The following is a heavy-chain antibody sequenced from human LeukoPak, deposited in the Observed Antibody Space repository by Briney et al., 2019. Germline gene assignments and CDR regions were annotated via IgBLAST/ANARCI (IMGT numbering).Heavy chain of an antibody. CDR3: AKQAWWSGYFYFLPFDY. CDR2: IDYSGGST. Sequence: GGSLRLSCTASGFTFSSYSLNWVRQAPGKGLEWVSGIDYSGGSTYYADSVKGRFTISRDNSKNTLYLQMNSLRAEDTAVYYCAKQAWWSGYFYFLPFDYWGQGTLVTVSS. J-gene: IGHJ4*02. CDR1: GFTFSSYS. V-gene: IGHV3-23*01. D-gene: IGHD3-3*01.